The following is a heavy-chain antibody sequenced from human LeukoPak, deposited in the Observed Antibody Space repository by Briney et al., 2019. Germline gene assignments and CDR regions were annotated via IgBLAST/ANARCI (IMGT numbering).Heavy chain of an antibody. V-gene: IGHV4-30-2*01. CDR3: ARDSTGIGAFDI. CDR1: GGSISSGGYY. D-gene: IGHD3-10*01. J-gene: IGHJ3*02. CDR2: IYHSGST. Sequence: PSETLSLTCTVSGGSISSGGYYWSWIRQPPGKGLEWIGYIYHSGSTYYNPSLKSRVTISVDRSKNQFSLKLSSVTAAGTAVYYCARDSTGIGAFDIWGQGTMVTVSS.